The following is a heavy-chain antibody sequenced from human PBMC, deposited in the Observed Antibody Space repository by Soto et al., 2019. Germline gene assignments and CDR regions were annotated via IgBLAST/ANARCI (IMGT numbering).Heavy chain of an antibody. Sequence: ASVKVSCKASGYTFTSYDINWVRQATGQGLEWMGWMNPNSGNTGYAQKFQGQVTISADKSISTAYLQWSSLKASDTAMYYCARHGYSSSSYYYYGMDVWGQGTTVTVSS. CDR3: ARHGYSSSSYYYYGMDV. D-gene: IGHD6-13*01. V-gene: IGHV1-8*01. CDR2: MNPNSGNT. CDR1: GYTFTSYD. J-gene: IGHJ6*02.